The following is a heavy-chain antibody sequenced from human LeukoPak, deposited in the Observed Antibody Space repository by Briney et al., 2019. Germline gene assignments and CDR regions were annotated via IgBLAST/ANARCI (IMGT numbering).Heavy chain of an antibody. CDR3: ARGGSSWYRGSFQH. V-gene: IGHV1-46*01. D-gene: IGHD6-13*01. CDR2: INPSGGSI. Sequence: ASVKVSCKASGYTFTSYDMHWVRQAPGQGLEWMGIINPSGGSISYAQIFQGRVTMTRDTSTSTVYMGLSSLRSEDTAVYYCARGGSSWYRGSFQHWGQGTLVTVSS. J-gene: IGHJ1*01. CDR1: GYTFTSYD.